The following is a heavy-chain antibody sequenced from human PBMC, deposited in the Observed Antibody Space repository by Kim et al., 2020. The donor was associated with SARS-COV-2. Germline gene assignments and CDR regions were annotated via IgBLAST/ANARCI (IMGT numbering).Heavy chain of an antibody. CDR3: AKFPIIGYYYDSSGPY. D-gene: IGHD3-22*01. CDR2: ISGSGGST. Sequence: GGSLRLSCAASGFTFSSYAMSWVRQAPGKGLEWVSAISGSGGSTYYADSVKGRFTISRDNSKNTLYLQMNSLRAEDTAVYYCAKFPIIGYYYDSSGPYWGQGTLVTVSS. J-gene: IGHJ4*02. CDR1: GFTFSSYA. V-gene: IGHV3-23*01.